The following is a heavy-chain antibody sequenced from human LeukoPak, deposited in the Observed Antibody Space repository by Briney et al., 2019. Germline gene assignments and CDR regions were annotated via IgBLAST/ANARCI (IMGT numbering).Heavy chain of an antibody. V-gene: IGHV1-8*03. CDR1: GYTFTSYD. Sequence: ASVKVSCKASGYTFTSYDINWVGQATGQGLEWMGWMNPNSGNTGYAQKFQGRVTITRNTSISTAYMELSSLRSEDTAVYYCASLTATHARSDAFDIWGQGTMVTVSS. CDR2: MNPNSGNT. CDR3: ASLTATHARSDAFDI. J-gene: IGHJ3*02. D-gene: IGHD5-18*01.